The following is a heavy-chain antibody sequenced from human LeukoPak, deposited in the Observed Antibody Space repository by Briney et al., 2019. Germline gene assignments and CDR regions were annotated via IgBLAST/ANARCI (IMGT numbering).Heavy chain of an antibody. Sequence: PGGSLRLSCAASGFTFDDYTMHWVRQAPGEGLEWVSLISWDGGSTYYADSVKGRFTISRDNSKNSLYLQMNSLRTEDTALYYCAKDHDSSGYWDYWGQGTLVTVSS. V-gene: IGHV3-43*01. CDR1: GFTFDDYT. CDR3: AKDHDSSGYWDY. D-gene: IGHD3-22*01. CDR2: ISWDGGST. J-gene: IGHJ4*02.